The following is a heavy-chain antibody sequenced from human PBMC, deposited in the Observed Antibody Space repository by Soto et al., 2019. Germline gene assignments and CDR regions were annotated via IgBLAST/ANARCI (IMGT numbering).Heavy chain of an antibody. CDR2: IRSSGSTI. D-gene: IGHD1-26*01. Sequence: GSVRLSCAASGFTFSDYHMSWIRQAPGKGLEWVSYIRSSGSTIHYADSVKGRFTISRDNAKNSLYLQMNSMRAEDTAVYYCARVGPSLDVWGQGTTVNVSS. V-gene: IGHV3-11*01. CDR3: ARVGPSLDV. CDR1: GFTFSDYH. J-gene: IGHJ6*02.